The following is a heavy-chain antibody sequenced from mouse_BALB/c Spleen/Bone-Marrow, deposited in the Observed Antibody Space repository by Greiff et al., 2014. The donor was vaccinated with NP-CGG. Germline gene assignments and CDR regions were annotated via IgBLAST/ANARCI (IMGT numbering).Heavy chain of an antibody. Sequence: EVHLVESGGGLVKPGGSLKPSCAASGFTLSGYNMSWVRQTPEKRLEWVATISSGGSYTYYLDSVKGRFTISRDNAENTLYLQMSSLKSEDTAMYYCTKLLRLRKDFDVWGAGTTVTVSS. J-gene: IGHJ1*01. D-gene: IGHD1-2*01. CDR1: GFTLSGYN. V-gene: IGHV5-6-4*01. CDR2: ISSGGSYT. CDR3: TKLLRLRKDFDV.